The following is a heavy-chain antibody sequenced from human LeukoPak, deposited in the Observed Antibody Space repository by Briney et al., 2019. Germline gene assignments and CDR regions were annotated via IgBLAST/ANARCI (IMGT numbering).Heavy chain of an antibody. CDR1: GYSISSGYY. CDR3: AITTYYYDSSGYPHFDY. Sequence: SETLSLTCAVSGYSISSGYYWGWIRQPPGKGLEWIGSIYHSGSTYYNPSLKSRVTISVDTSKSQFSLKLSSVTAADTAVYYCAITTYYYDSSGYPHFDYWGQGTLVTVSS. CDR2: IYHSGST. V-gene: IGHV4-38-2*01. J-gene: IGHJ4*02. D-gene: IGHD3-22*01.